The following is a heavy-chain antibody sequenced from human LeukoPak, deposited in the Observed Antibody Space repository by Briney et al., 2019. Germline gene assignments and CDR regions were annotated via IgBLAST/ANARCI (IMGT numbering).Heavy chain of an antibody. CDR3: ARGPYYDFWSGSGYYYYYMDV. V-gene: IGHV1-8*03. CDR1: GYTFTSYD. Sequence: VASVKVSCKASGYTFTSYDINWVRQATGQGLEWMGWMNPNSGNTGYAQKFQGRVTITRNTSISTAYMELSSLRPEDTAVYYCARGPYYDFWSGSGYYYYYMDVWGKGTTATVSS. J-gene: IGHJ6*03. D-gene: IGHD3-3*01. CDR2: MNPNSGNT.